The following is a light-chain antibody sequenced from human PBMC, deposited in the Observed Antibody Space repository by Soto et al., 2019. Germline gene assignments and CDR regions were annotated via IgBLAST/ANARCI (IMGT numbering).Light chain of an antibody. Sequence: AIRMTQSPSSLSASTGDRVTITCRASQGISSYLAWYQQKPGKAPKLLIYAASTLQSGVPSRFSGSGSGTDFTLTISCLQSEDFATYYCQQYYSYPLTFGGGTKVDLK. V-gene: IGKV1-8*01. CDR3: QQYYSYPLT. CDR1: QGISSY. J-gene: IGKJ4*01. CDR2: AAS.